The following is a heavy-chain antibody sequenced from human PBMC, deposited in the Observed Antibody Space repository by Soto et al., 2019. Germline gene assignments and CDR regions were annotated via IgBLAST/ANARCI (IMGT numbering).Heavy chain of an antibody. CDR1: GDPIGSGDFY. CDR2: IHHSGTT. Sequence: QVLLQESGPGLVKASQTLSLDCTVSGDPIGSGDFYWTWLRQTPERGLEWIGNIHHSGTTSYNPSLGNRIAIPMDTSRNVFSLSLTAVAVADAAVYFCARGLLVFDSSGFHFWGRGILVSV. V-gene: IGHV4-30-4*01. D-gene: IGHD6-19*01. J-gene: IGHJ4*01. CDR3: ARGLLVFDSSGFHF.